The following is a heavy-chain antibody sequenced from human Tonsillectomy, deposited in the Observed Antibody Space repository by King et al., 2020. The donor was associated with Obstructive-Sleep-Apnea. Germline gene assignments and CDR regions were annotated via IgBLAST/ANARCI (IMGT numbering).Heavy chain of an antibody. J-gene: IGHJ5*02. D-gene: IGHD2-15*01. CDR2: INHSGIT. CDR1: CGSFSGYY. V-gene: IGHV4-34*01. CDR3: ASLSGVAAKGNWFDP. Sequence: VQLQQWGAGLLKPSETLSLTCAFYCGSFSGYYWSWIRPPPGKGLEWIGEINHSGITNYNPSLNSRVTISVDTSKNQFSLKLVSVSAAATAVYYCASLSGVAAKGNWFDPWGQGTLVTVSS.